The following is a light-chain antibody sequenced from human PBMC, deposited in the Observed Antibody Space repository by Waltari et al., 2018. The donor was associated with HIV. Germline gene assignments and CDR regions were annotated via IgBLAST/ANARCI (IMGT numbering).Light chain of an antibody. CDR3: ETWDSNTHKVV. CDR1: SGHRRYI. J-gene: IGLJ2*01. CDR2: LEGSGSY. V-gene: IGLV4-60*03. Sequence: QPVLTQSSSASASLGSSVKLTSTLSSGHRRYIIAWHPQHPGKAPRYLMKLEGSGSYNKGSGIPDRFSGSSSGADRYLTISNLQSEDEADYYCETWDSNTHKVVFGGGTKLTVL.